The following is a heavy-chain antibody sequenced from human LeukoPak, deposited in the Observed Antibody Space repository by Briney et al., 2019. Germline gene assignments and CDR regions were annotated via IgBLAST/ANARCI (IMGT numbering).Heavy chain of an antibody. CDR3: ARGLCSTSCCPDYYYYGMDV. Sequence: ASVKVSCKASGYTFTSYDINWVRQATRQGLEWMGWMNPNSGNTGYAQKFQGRVTMTRNTSISTAYMELSSLRSEDTAVYYCARGLCSTSCCPDYYYYGMDVWGQGTTVTVSS. D-gene: IGHD2-2*01. V-gene: IGHV1-8*01. CDR1: GYTFTSYD. J-gene: IGHJ6*02. CDR2: MNPNSGNT.